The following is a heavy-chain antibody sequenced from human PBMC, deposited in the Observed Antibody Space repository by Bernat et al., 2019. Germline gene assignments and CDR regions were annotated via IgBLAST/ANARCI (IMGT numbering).Heavy chain of an antibody. CDR3: ATAQGLQIVGATTGRQIDY. CDR2: LSYDGSNK. Sequence: QVHLVESGGGVVQPGRSLRLSCAAYGFTFSNYGMHWVRQAPGKGLEWVAVLSYDGSNKYYADSVKGRFTISRDNSKNTLYLQMNSLGAEDTAVYYCATAQGLQIVGATTGRQIDYWGQGTLVTVSS. CDR1: GFTFSNYG. D-gene: IGHD1-26*01. V-gene: IGHV3-30*03. J-gene: IGHJ4*02.